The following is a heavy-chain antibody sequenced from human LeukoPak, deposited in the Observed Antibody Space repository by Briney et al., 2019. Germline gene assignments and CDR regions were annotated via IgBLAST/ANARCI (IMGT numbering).Heavy chain of an antibody. V-gene: IGHV4-59*07. CDR3: ACQFAGTTFH. Sequence: SDTLSLTCTVSGGSISSYDWSWIRQPPGKGLEWIGYIYYSGSTNYNASLKSRVSISLDTSNNQFSLRLKSVLAAEAAVYYYACQFAGTTFHWGQGTLVTVSS. CDR2: IYYSGST. CDR1: GGSISSYD. D-gene: IGHD3-16*01. J-gene: IGHJ4*02.